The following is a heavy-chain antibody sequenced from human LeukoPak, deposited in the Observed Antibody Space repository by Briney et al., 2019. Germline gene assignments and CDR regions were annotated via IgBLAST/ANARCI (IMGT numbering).Heavy chain of an antibody. CDR1: GYTFTGYY. J-gene: IGHJ4*02. CDR2: INPNSGGT. V-gene: IGHV1-2*02. CDR3: ARTPSITIFGVVDRFFDY. D-gene: IGHD3-3*01. Sequence: ASVKVSCKASGYTFTGYYMHWVRQAPGQGLEWMGWINPNSGGTNYAQKFQGRVTMTRDTSISTAYMELSRLRSDDTAVYYCARTPSITIFGVVDRFFDYWGQGTLVTVSS.